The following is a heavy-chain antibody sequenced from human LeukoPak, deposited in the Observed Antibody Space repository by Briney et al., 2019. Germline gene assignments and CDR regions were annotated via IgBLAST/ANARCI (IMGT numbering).Heavy chain of an antibody. J-gene: IGHJ4*02. CDR3: ARDYYDSSGYYYFDY. CDR1: GFTFSDYY. CDR2: ISSSGSTI. V-gene: IGHV3-11*04. D-gene: IGHD3-22*01. Sequence: GGSLKLSCAASGFTFSDYYMSWIRQAPGKGLEWVSYISSSGSTIYYADSVKGRFTISRDNAKNSLYLQMNSLRAEDTAVYYCARDYYDSSGYYYFDYWGQGTLVTVSS.